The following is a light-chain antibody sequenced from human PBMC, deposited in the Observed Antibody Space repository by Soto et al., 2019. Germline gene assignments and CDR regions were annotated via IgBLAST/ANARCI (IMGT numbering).Light chain of an antibody. CDR3: QQYRDLPQT. CDR1: QSVRSNY. J-gene: IGKJ1*01. Sequence: EIVLTQSPGTLSLSPGERATLSCRASQSVRSNYLAWYQQKPGQAPRLLIYNSSTRATGIPDTFSGSGSGTEFTLTISRLEPEDFALYYCQQYRDLPQTFGQGTQVEIK. CDR2: NSS. V-gene: IGKV3-20*01.